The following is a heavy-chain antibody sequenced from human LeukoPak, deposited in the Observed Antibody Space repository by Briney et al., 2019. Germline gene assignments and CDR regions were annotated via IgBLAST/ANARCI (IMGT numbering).Heavy chain of an antibody. Sequence: ASVKVSCKASGYTFTSYYMHWVRQAPGQGLEWMGIINPSGGSTSYAQRFQGRVTMTRDASIGTAYMELRSLTSEDTAVYYCAKGAIFGVAPRGYGLDVWGQGTTVTVSS. D-gene: IGHD3-3*01. J-gene: IGHJ6*02. CDR1: GYTFTSYY. V-gene: IGHV1-46*01. CDR2: INPSGGST. CDR3: AKGAIFGVAPRGYGLDV.